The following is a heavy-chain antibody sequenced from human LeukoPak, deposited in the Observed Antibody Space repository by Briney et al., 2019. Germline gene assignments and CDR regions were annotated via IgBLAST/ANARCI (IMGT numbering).Heavy chain of an antibody. CDR2: IWYDGSNK. D-gene: IGHD2-8*01. CDR1: GFTFSSYG. Sequence: GGSLRLSCAASGFTFSSYGMHWVRQAPGKGLEWVAVIWYDGSNKYYADSVKGRFTISRDNSKNTLYLQMNSLRAEDTAVYYCARDGLMVYATYYYYGMDVWGQGTTVTVSS. J-gene: IGHJ6*02. V-gene: IGHV3-33*01. CDR3: ARDGLMVYATYYYYGMDV.